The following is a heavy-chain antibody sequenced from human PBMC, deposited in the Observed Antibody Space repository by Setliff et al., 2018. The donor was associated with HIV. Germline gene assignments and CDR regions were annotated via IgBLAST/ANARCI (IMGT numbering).Heavy chain of an antibody. Sequence: LPETLSLTCVVSDDSFSNYDWTWIRQSPGKALEWIGYISSSGTTNYNPSLGSRVTISMETSNTRFSLWLRSATAADTATYFCARLGRAIDDGGSSLRLDFWGQGMLVTVSS. V-gene: IGHV4-4*09. J-gene: IGHJ4*02. D-gene: IGHD2-21*01. CDR2: ISSSGTT. CDR1: DDSFSNYD. CDR3: ARLGRAIDDGGSSLRLDF.